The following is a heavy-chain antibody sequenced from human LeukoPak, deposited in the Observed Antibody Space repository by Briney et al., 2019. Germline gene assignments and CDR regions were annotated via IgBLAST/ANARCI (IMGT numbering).Heavy chain of an antibody. V-gene: IGHV1-69*13. D-gene: IGHD6-6*01. CDR2: IIPIFGTA. CDR1: GGTFSSYA. CDR3: AREGTQLVYYYYGMDV. J-gene: IGHJ6*02. Sequence: SVKVSCKASGGTFSSYAISWVRQAPGQGLEWMGGIIPIFGTANYAQKFQGRVTITADESTSTAYMELSSLRSEDTAVYHCAREGTQLVYYYYGMDVWGQGTTVTVSS.